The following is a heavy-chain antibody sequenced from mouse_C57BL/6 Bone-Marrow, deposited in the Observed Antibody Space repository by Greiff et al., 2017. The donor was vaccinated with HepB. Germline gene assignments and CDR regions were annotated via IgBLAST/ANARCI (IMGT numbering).Heavy chain of an antibody. Sequence: DVQLQESGGGLVQPGGSLSLSCAASGFTFTDYYMSWVRQPPGKALEWLGFIRNKANGYTTEYSASVKGRFTISRDNSQSILYLQMNALRAEDSATYYCARLRRYAMDYWGQGTSVTVSS. CDR2: IRNKANGYTT. J-gene: IGHJ4*01. D-gene: IGHD2-12*01. CDR1: GFTFTDYY. V-gene: IGHV7-3*01. CDR3: ARLRRYAMDY.